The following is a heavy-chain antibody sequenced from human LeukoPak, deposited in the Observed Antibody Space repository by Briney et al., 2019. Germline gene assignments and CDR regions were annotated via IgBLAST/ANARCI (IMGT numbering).Heavy chain of an antibody. J-gene: IGHJ4*02. Sequence: ASVKVSCKASGYTFTSYAISWVRPAAGQGLEWMGWISAYNGNTNYAQKLQGRVTVTTDTSTSTAYMELRSLTSDDTAVYYCARVEEVRGGITSFDYWGQGTLVTVSS. CDR3: ARVEEVRGGITSFDY. CDR1: GYTFTSYA. CDR2: ISAYNGNT. V-gene: IGHV1-18*01. D-gene: IGHD3-10*01.